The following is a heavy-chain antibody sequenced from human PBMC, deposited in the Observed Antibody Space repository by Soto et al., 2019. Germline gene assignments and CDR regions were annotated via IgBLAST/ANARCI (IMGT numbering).Heavy chain of an antibody. Sequence: GXSVKVSCKASGYTFTGHYIHWVRQAPEQGPEWMGEIGPESGATRYAQKFQGRVTMTRDTSITTVYMELKNLSPDDTAVYYCGRGRSGQIVVFFWGQGTQVTVYS. D-gene: IGHD1-26*01. CDR2: IGPESGAT. CDR3: GRGRSGQIVVFF. CDR1: GYTFTGHY. J-gene: IGHJ4*02. V-gene: IGHV1-2*02.